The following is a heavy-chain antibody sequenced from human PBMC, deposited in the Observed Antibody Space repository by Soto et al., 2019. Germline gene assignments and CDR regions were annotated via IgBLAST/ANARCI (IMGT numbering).Heavy chain of an antibody. Sequence: EEQLLESGGDLVQPGGSLRLSCVASGITFRSRAMSWVRQAPGEGLEWVSAISGSGGSTYYADSVKGRFTISRDNSKNTLYLQMNSLRAEDTAVYYCAKDLLIAAAASAFDYWGQGTLVTVSS. CDR1: GITFRSRA. J-gene: IGHJ4*02. D-gene: IGHD6-13*01. CDR3: AKDLLIAAAASAFDY. V-gene: IGHV3-23*01. CDR2: ISGSGGST.